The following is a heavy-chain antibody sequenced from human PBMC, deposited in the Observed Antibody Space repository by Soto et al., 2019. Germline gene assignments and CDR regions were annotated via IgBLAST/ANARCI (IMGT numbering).Heavy chain of an antibody. V-gene: IGHV1-69*13. CDR1: GGTFSSYA. J-gene: IGHJ6*02. CDR2: IIPIFGTA. D-gene: IGHD3-3*01. CDR3: ARRITIFGVVIPSDCYYGIDF. Sequence: GASVKVSCKASGGTFSSYAISWVRQAPGQGLEWMGGIIPIFGTANYAQKFQGRVTITADESTSTAYMELSSLRSEDTAVYYCARRITIFGVVIPSDCYYGIDFCGQAITATV.